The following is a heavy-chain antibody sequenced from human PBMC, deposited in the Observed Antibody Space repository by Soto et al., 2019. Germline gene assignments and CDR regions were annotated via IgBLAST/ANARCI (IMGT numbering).Heavy chain of an antibody. V-gene: IGHV4-59*01. CDR2: IHYSGST. J-gene: IGHJ5*02. CDR3: ARGGVAARKGRWFDP. CDR1: GGSLSDYY. Sequence: QVQLQESGPGLVKPSETLSLTCTVSGGSLSDYYWTWIRQPPGKGLEWIGYIHYSGSTNYNPSLKSRLTISVDTSKNQFSLKLRSVTAADTAMYHCARGGVAARKGRWFDPWGQGAPVTVSS. D-gene: IGHD6-6*01.